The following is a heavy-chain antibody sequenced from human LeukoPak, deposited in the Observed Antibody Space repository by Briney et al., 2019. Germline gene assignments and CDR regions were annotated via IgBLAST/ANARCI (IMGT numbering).Heavy chain of an antibody. D-gene: IGHD3-3*01. CDR2: ISYDGNNK. CDR3: SREIGDSWSGATYGY. V-gene: IGHV3-30-3*01. J-gene: IGHJ4*02. CDR1: GFTFSRYA. Sequence: GRSLRLSCAVSGFTFSRYAMHWVRQAPGRGLEWLTVISYDGNNKYYADSVKGRFTISRDNSRNTVYLQMNNLRAEDTAVYYCSREIGDSWSGATYGYWGQGTLVTVSS.